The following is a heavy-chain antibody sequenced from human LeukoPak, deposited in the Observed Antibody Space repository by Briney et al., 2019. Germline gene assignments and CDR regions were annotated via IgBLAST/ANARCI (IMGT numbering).Heavy chain of an antibody. CDR2: INHSGST. Sequence: TSETLSLTCAVYGGSFSDYCWSWIRQPPGKALEWIGEINHSGSTNYNPSLKSRVTISVDTSKNQFSLRLSSLTAADAAVYYCARAQTTAATPYYFDYWGQGTLVTVSS. V-gene: IGHV4-34*01. D-gene: IGHD6-13*01. J-gene: IGHJ4*02. CDR1: GGSFSDYC. CDR3: ARAQTTAATPYYFDY.